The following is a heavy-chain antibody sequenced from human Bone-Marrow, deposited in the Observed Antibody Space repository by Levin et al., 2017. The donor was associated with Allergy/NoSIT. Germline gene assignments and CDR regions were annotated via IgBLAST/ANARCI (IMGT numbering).Heavy chain of an antibody. V-gene: IGHV3-49*04. J-gene: IGHJ6*03. D-gene: IGHD2-2*01. CDR3: TRGMVHCSSTSCPNFDYYDYMDV. CDR2: IRSKAYGGTT. CDR1: GFTFGDYA. Sequence: GGSLRLSCTASGFTFGDYAMSWVRQAPGKGLEWVGFIRSKAYGGTTEYAASVKGRFTISRDDSKSIAYLQMNSLKTEDTAVYYCTRGMVHCSSTSCPNFDYYDYMDVWGKGTTVTVSS.